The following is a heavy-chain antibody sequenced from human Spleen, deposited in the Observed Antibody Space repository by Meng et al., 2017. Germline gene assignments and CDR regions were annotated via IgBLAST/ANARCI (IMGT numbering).Heavy chain of an antibody. CDR1: GFTFSDYE. D-gene: IGHD4/OR15-4a*01. Sequence: SLKISCAASGFTFSDYEMNWVRQAPGKGLEWVSGILLDSGGIGYADSVKGRFTISRDSAKNSVYLQMNSLRPDDTALYYCTKDLVPGGADVWGQGTTVTVSS. V-gene: IGHV3-9*01. J-gene: IGHJ6*02. CDR3: TKDLVPGGADV. CDR2: ILLDSGGI.